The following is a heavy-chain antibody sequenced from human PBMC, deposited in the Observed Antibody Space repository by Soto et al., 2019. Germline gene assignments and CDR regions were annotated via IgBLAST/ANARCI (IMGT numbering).Heavy chain of an antibody. CDR1: GFTFSSYG. CDR2: IWYDGRNK. J-gene: IGHJ4*02. CDR3: ARDGSCYYGSGAFY. Sequence: QVLLVESGGGVVQPGRSLRLSCVASGFTFSSYGMHWVRQAPGKGLEWVAVIWYDGRNKNYADSVKGRFTISRDNSKNTMYLQMNTLRAEDTAVYYCARDGSCYYGSGAFYWGQGTLVTVSS. V-gene: IGHV3-33*01. D-gene: IGHD3-10*01.